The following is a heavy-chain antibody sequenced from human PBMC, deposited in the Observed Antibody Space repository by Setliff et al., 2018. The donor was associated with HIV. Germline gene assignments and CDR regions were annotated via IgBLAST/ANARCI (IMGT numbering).Heavy chain of an antibody. V-gene: IGHV3-21*01. CDR1: GFTFSTYC. CDR3: ARSQGIGNYYMDV. Sequence: GGSLRLSCAASGFTFSTYCMNWVCQAPGRGLEWVSSISYGSTWVYYSDSVKGRFTISRDDAKNSLFLQVDSLTAEDTAVYYCARSQGIGNYYMDVWGKGTTVTVSS. CDR2: ISYGSTWV. D-gene: IGHD2-15*01. J-gene: IGHJ6*03.